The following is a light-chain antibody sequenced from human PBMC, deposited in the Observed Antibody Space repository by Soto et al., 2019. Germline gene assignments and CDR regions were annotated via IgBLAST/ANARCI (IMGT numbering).Light chain of an antibody. J-gene: IGLJ1*01. CDR1: RSNIGSNI. CDR2: SNN. V-gene: IGLV1-44*01. CDR3: AAWDDSRGGLYV. Sequence: QLVLTQPPSASGTPGQRVTISCSGSRSNIGSNIVNWYQQVPGTAPKLLIYSNNQRPSGVPDRFSGSKSGTSASLAISGLHSEDEADYYCAAWDDSRGGLYVFGTGTKLTVL.